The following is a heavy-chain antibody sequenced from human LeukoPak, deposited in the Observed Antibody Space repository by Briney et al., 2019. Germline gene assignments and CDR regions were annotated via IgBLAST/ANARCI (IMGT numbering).Heavy chain of an antibody. Sequence: GGSLRLSCAPSGFTFSSYWMSWVRQPPGRGREGVANIKQDGSEEYYMDSVKGRFTISRDNAKNSLYLQMNSLRAEDTALYSCARDAYWRGPIDYWGQGTLVSVSS. D-gene: IGHD2-8*02. J-gene: IGHJ4*02. V-gene: IGHV3-7*01. CDR2: IKQDGSEE. CDR1: GFTFSSYW. CDR3: ARDAYWRGPIDY.